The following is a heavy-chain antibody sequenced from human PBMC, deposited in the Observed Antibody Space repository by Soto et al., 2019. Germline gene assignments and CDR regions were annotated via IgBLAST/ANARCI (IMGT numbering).Heavy chain of an antibody. CDR3: ARVEYDNKTYYYDQ. CDR2: VYQSGNA. J-gene: IGHJ5*02. Sequence: QLQLQESGSGLLKPSQTLSLTCAVSGGSIRSGGYSWSWIRQSPGKGLEWIGYVYQSGNAYYNPSLQSRVAMSIDRSKNEFSLRLSSVTAADTAVYYCARVEYDNKTYYYDQWGQGVLVTVSP. V-gene: IGHV4-30-2*06. D-gene: IGHD3-22*01. CDR1: GGSIRSGGYS.